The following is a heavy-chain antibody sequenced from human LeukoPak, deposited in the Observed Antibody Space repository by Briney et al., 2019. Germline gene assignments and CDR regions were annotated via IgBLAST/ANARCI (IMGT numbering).Heavy chain of an antibody. J-gene: IGHJ2*01. V-gene: IGHV1-24*01. CDR3: ATAAYCGGDCYPDWYFDL. CDR2: FDPEDGET. Sequence: ASVKVSCKVSGYTLTELSMHWVRQAPGKGLEWMGGFDPEDGETIYAQKFQSRVTMTEDTSTDTAYMELSSLRSEDTAVYYCATAAYCGGDCYPDWYFDLWGRGTLVTVSS. D-gene: IGHD2-21*02. CDR1: GYTLTELS.